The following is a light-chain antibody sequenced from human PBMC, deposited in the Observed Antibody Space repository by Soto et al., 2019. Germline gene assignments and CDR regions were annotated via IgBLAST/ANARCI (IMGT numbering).Light chain of an antibody. V-gene: IGKV1-9*01. J-gene: IGKJ4*01. CDR1: QGISSY. CDR2: AAS. CDR3: QQLNSYPLT. Sequence: IQLTQSPSSLSASVGDRVTITCRASQGISSYLTWYQQKPGKAPKLLIYAASTLQSGVPSRFSGSGSGTDLTLTISSLQPEDFATYHCQQLNSYPLTFGGGTKVDIK.